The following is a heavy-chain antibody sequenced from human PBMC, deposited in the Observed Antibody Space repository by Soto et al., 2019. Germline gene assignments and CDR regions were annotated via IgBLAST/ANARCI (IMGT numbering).Heavy chain of an antibody. D-gene: IGHD3-10*01. Sequence: HPGGSLRLSCAASGFTFSSYGMHWVRQAPGKGLEWVAVIWYDGSNKYYADSVKGRFTISRDNSKNTLYLQMNSLRAEDTAVYYCARAMVREPMDVWGQGTTVTVSS. J-gene: IGHJ6*02. CDR3: ARAMVREPMDV. CDR1: GFTFSSYG. CDR2: IWYDGSNK. V-gene: IGHV3-33*01.